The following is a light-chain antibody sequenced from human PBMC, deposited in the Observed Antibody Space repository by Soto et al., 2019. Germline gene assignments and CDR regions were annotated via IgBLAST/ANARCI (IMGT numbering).Light chain of an antibody. Sequence: DIQMSQSPSSLSASVGDRVIITCRASQSISTFSNWYQQKPGKAPKLLIYAASSLQAGVPSRFSGSGSATDFTLTISSLQPEDVATYYCLQHNSYPYTFGQGTKLEIK. CDR3: LQHNSYPYT. V-gene: IGKV1-39*01. J-gene: IGKJ2*01. CDR2: AAS. CDR1: QSISTF.